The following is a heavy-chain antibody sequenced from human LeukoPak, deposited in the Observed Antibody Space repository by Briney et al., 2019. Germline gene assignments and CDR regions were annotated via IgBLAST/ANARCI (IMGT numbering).Heavy chain of an antibody. D-gene: IGHD6-13*01. J-gene: IGHJ4*02. CDR2: ISSSSSYI. V-gene: IGHV3-21*01. CDR3: ARSPHSSSWYYFDY. Sequence: GGSLRLSCAASGFTFSSYSMNWVRQAPGKGLEWVSSISSSSSYIYYADSVKGRFTISRDNAKNSLYLQMNSLRAEDTAVYYCARSPHSSSWYYFDYWGQGTLVTVSS. CDR1: GFTFSSYS.